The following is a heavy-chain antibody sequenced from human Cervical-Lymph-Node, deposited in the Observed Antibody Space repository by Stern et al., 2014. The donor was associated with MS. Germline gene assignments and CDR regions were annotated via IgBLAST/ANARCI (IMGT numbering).Heavy chain of an antibody. Sequence: EVQLVQSGAELKKPGESLRISCSASGYTFTSHWIAWVRQMPGKGLAWVGKIDASDSYTEYNPSFQGRVTISLDKSITTAYLQWSSLQASDTATYYCARHTLRSSAMTNWGQGTLLTVSS. CDR2: IDASDSYT. CDR3: ARHTLRSSAMTN. V-gene: IGHV5-10-1*03. D-gene: IGHD2-8*01. CDR1: GYTFTSHW. J-gene: IGHJ4*02.